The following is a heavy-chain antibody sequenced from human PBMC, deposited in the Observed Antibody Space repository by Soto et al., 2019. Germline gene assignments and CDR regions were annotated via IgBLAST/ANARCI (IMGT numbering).Heavy chain of an antibody. CDR1: GFTFSSYA. J-gene: IGHJ4*02. V-gene: IGHV3-23*01. Sequence: GSLRLSCAASGFTFSSYAMSWVRQAPGKGLEWVSAISGSGGSTYYADSVKSRFTISRDNSKNTLYLQMNSLRDEDTAVYYCAKDQWATVVILAYWGQGTLVTVSS. CDR3: AKDQWATVVILAY. CDR2: ISGSGGST. D-gene: IGHD2-2*01.